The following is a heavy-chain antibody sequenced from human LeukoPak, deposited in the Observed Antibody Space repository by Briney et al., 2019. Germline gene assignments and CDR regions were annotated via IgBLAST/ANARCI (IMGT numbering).Heavy chain of an antibody. V-gene: IGHV4-34*01. CDR3: ARDGEFGVGASLTDAFDI. CDR1: GGSFSGYY. D-gene: IGHD1-26*01. Sequence: PSETLSLTCAVYGGSFSGYYWSWIRQPPGKGLEWIGEINHSGSTNYNPSLKSRVTISVDTSKNQFSLKLSSVTAADTAVYYCARDGEFGVGASLTDAFDIWGQGTMVTVSS. CDR2: INHSGST. J-gene: IGHJ3*02.